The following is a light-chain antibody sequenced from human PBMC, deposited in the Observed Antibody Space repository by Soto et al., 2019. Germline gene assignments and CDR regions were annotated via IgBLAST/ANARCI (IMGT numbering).Light chain of an antibody. J-gene: IGKJ1*01. Sequence: DIQMTQSPSTMSASVGDRVTITCRASQSISSWLAWYQQKPGKAPKLLIYDASSLESGVPSRFSGSGSGTQFTLTISSLQPDHFATYYCQQYNIYSCTFCQGTKLEIK. CDR2: DAS. CDR3: QQYNIYSCT. CDR1: QSISSW. V-gene: IGKV1-5*01.